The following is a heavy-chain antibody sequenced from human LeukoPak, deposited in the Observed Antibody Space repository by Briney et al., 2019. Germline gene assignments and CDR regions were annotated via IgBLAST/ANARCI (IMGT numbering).Heavy chain of an antibody. CDR1: GYTFTSYD. Sequence: ASVKVSCKASGYTFTSYDINWVRQATGQGLEWMGWMNANSGNTGYAQKFQGRVTMTRNTSISTAYMELSSLRSEDTAVYYCARVFGAVAGNLPTDYWGQGTLVTVSS. J-gene: IGHJ4*02. V-gene: IGHV1-8*01. CDR3: ARVFGAVAGNLPTDY. D-gene: IGHD6-19*01. CDR2: MNANSGNT.